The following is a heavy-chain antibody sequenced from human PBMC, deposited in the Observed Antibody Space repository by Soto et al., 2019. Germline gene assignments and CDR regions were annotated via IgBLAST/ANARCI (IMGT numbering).Heavy chain of an antibody. Sequence: PSETLSLTCTVSGGSISSYYWSWIRQPPGKGLEWIGYIYYSGSTYYNPSLKSRDTISVDTSKNQFSLKLSSVTAADTAVYYCARGFNYYDSSGLDYWGQGTLVTVSS. D-gene: IGHD3-22*01. V-gene: IGHV4-30-4*08. CDR3: ARGFNYYDSSGLDY. CDR2: IYYSGST. CDR1: GGSISSYY. J-gene: IGHJ4*02.